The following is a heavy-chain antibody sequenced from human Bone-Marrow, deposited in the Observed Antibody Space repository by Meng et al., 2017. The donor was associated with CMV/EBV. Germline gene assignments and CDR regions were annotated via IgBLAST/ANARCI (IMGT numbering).Heavy chain of an antibody. CDR1: GFTFSKAW. CDR3: TTGYCSRTSCTY. Sequence: GESLKISCAASGFTFSKAWMSWVRQAPGKGLEWVGRIKSKTDGGTTDYAAPVKGRFTISRDDSKNTLYLQMNSLKTEDTAVYYCTTGYCSRTSCTYRGQGTLVTVSS. CDR2: IKSKTDGGTT. J-gene: IGHJ4*02. V-gene: IGHV3-15*01. D-gene: IGHD2-2*01.